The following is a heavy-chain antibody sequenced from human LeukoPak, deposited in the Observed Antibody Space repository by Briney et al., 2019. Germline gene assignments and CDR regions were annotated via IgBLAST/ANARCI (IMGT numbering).Heavy chain of an antibody. J-gene: IGHJ4*02. CDR1: GFTFSNYW. CDR3: ARDFRFLDDY. Sequence: GGSLRLSCAASGFTFSNYWMTWVRQAPGRGLEWVGNIKQDGSEKYYVDSVKGRFTISRDNAKNSLYLQMNSLRAEDTAVYYCARDFRFLDDYWGQGTLVTVSS. V-gene: IGHV3-7*01. CDR2: IKQDGSEK. D-gene: IGHD3-3*01.